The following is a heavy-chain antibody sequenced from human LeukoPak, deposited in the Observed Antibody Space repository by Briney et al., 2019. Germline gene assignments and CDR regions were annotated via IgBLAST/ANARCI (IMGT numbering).Heavy chain of an antibody. Sequence: GGSLRLSCAASGFTFSSYAMSWVRQAPGKGLEWVSAISGSGGSTYYADSVKGRFTISRDNSKNTLYLQMNSLRAEGTAVYYCAKDLSSGYYYGNWFDPWGQGTLVTVSS. CDR3: AKDLSSGYYYGNWFDP. D-gene: IGHD3-22*01. CDR1: GFTFSSYA. V-gene: IGHV3-23*01. J-gene: IGHJ5*02. CDR2: ISGSGGST.